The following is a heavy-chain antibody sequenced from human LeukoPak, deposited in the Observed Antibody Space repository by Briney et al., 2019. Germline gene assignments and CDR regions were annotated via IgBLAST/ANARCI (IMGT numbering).Heavy chain of an antibody. CDR3: AAILKDYYDSSGYYHLINYYGMDV. CDR2: IVVGSGNT. V-gene: IGHV1-58*01. J-gene: IGHJ6*02. Sequence: GTSVKVSFTASGFTFTSSAVQWVRQARGQRLEWIGWIVVGSGNTNYAQKFQERVTITRDMSTSTAYMELSSLRSEDTAVYYCAAILKDYYDSSGYYHLINYYGMDVWGQGTTVTVSS. CDR1: GFTFTSSA. D-gene: IGHD3-22*01.